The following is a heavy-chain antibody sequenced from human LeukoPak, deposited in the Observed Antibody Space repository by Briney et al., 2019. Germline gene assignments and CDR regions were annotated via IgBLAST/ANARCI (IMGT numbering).Heavy chain of an antibody. Sequence: GGSLRLSCAASGFTFRSYEMNWVRQAPGKGLEWVSYISSSGTTIYYADPVKGRFTISRDNAKNSLYLQMNSLRAEDTAVYYCAKDSPLYEVTMVRGVSLDVWGKGTTVTVSS. D-gene: IGHD3-10*01. V-gene: IGHV3-48*03. CDR1: GFTFRSYE. CDR3: AKDSPLYEVTMVRGVSLDV. J-gene: IGHJ6*04. CDR2: ISSSGTTI.